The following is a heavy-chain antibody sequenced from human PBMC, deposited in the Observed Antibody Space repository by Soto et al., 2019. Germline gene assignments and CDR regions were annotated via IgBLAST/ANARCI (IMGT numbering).Heavy chain of an antibody. CDR3: ARGLAAPDY. J-gene: IGHJ4*02. D-gene: IGHD6-25*01. Sequence: EVQLVESGGGLVQPGGSLRLSCAASGFTFKNYWMSWVRQAPGKGLQWVANIKGDGSEKFYVDSVKGRFTISRDNVKNSLNLQMNSRRAEDTVVYYCARGLAAPDYWGQGILVTVFS. CDR1: GFTFKNYW. CDR2: IKGDGSEK. V-gene: IGHV3-7*01.